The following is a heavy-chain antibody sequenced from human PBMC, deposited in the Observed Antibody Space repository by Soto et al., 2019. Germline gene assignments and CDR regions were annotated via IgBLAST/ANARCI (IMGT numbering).Heavy chain of an antibody. CDR3: ARSFAFFPEDYYGMDV. CDR1: GWTFTGHD. D-gene: IGHD3-16*01. CDR2: MNPNMGTT. V-gene: IGHV1-8*01. Sequence: SVKVSCNGSGWTFTGHDSVWVRQATGHGIEWMGWMNPNMGTTCYSHKFQGRVTMTRNNSISTAYMELISLRSEKTTVNYCARSFAFFPEDYYGMDVWGQGATDKVS. J-gene: IGHJ6*02.